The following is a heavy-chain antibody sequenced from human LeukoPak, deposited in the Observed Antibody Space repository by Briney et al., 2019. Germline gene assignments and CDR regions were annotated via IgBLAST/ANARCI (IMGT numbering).Heavy chain of an antibody. Sequence: GGSLRLSCAASGFTFDDYAMHWVRQAPGKGLEWVSGISWNSGSIGYADSVKGRFTISRDNAKNSLYLQMNSLRAEDTALYYCAKDKAAAAAGNIDYWGQGTLVTVSS. CDR3: AKDKAAAAAGNIDY. D-gene: IGHD6-13*01. CDR1: GFTFDDYA. CDR2: ISWNSGSI. V-gene: IGHV3-9*01. J-gene: IGHJ4*02.